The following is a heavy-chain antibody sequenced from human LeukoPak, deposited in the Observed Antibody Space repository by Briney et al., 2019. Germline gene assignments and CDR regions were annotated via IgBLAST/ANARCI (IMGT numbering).Heavy chain of an antibody. CDR2: ISGSGGST. Sequence: GGFLRLSCAASGFTFSSYAMSWVRQAPGKGLEWVSAISGSGGSTYYADSVKGRFTISRDNSKNTLYLQMNSLRAEDTAVYYCAKDYYYDSSGYYGNWFDPWGQGTLVTVSS. CDR3: AKDYYYDSSGYYGNWFDP. J-gene: IGHJ5*02. D-gene: IGHD3-22*01. CDR1: GFTFSSYA. V-gene: IGHV3-23*01.